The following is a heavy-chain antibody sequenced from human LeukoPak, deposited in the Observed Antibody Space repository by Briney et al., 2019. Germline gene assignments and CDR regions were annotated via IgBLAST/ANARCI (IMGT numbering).Heavy chain of an antibody. V-gene: IGHV4-59*01. D-gene: IGHD3-16*01. J-gene: IGHJ3*02. CDR1: GGSISSYY. CDR2: IYYSGST. CDR3: ASGVRTYAFDI. Sequence: SETLSLTCTVSGGSISSYYWSWIRQPPGKGLEWIGYIYYSGSTNYNPSLKSRVTISVDTSKSQFSLKLSSVTAADTAVYYCASGVRTYAFDIWGQGTMVTVSS.